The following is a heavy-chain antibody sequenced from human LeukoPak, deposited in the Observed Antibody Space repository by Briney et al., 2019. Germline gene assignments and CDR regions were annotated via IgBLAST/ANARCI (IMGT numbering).Heavy chain of an antibody. CDR3: ARELGVGVIGDAFDI. D-gene: IGHD3-22*01. Sequence: GRSLRLSCAASGFTFSSYGMHWVRQAPGKGLEWVAVISYDGSNKYYADSVKGRFTISKDNAKNTLYLQMNGLRAEDTAVYYCARELGVGVIGDAFDIWGQGTVVTVSS. CDR1: GFTFSSYG. J-gene: IGHJ3*02. CDR2: ISYDGSNK. V-gene: IGHV3-30*03.